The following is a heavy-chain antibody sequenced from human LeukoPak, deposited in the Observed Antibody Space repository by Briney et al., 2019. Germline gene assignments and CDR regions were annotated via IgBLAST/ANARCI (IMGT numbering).Heavy chain of an antibody. Sequence: SETLSLTCTVSGGYISSYYWSWIRQPPGKGLEWIGYIYHTGSTSYNPSLKGRVTISVDTSKNQFSLKLSSVTAADTAVYYCARGLNRNDYGDYGYWGQGTLVTVSS. V-gene: IGHV4-59*01. CDR2: IYHTGST. D-gene: IGHD4-17*01. CDR1: GGYISSYY. CDR3: ARGLNRNDYGDYGY. J-gene: IGHJ4*02.